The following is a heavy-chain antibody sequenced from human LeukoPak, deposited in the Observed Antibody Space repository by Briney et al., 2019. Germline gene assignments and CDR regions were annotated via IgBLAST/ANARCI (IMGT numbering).Heavy chain of an antibody. Sequence: ASVKVSCKASGYTFTGYYMHWVRQAPGQGLELMGWINPNSGGTNYAQKFQGRVTMTRDTSISTAYMELSRLRSDDTAVYYCARVDSGTVTTFDYWGQGTLVTVSS. D-gene: IGHD4-17*01. CDR3: ARVDSGTVTTFDY. CDR1: GYTFTGYY. V-gene: IGHV1-2*02. J-gene: IGHJ4*02. CDR2: INPNSGGT.